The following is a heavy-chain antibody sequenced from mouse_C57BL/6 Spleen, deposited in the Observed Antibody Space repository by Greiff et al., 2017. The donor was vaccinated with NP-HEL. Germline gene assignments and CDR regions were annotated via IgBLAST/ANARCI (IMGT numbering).Heavy chain of an antibody. CDR2: IYPGDGDT. J-gene: IGHJ3*01. D-gene: IGHD1-1*01. V-gene: IGHV1-80*01. CDR3: ARNYYGSFAWFAY. CDR1: GYAFSSYW. Sequence: QVQLKESGAELVKPGASVKISCKASGYAFSSYWMNWVKQRPGKGLEWIGQIYPGDGDTNYNGKFKGKATLTADKSSSTAYMQLSSLTSEDSAVYFCARNYYGSFAWFAYWGQGTLVTVSA.